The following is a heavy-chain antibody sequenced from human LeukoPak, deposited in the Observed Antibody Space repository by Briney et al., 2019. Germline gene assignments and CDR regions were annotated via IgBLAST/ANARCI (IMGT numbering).Heavy chain of an antibody. J-gene: IGHJ4*02. CDR1: GFIFSSYW. CDR3: ARTETLSY. CDR2: IKQDGSEE. V-gene: IGHV3-7*01. Sequence: GGSLRLSCAASGFIFSSYWMSWVRQAPGKGLEWVANIKQDGSEEYYVDSVKGRFTISRDNAKNSLYLQMNSLRAEDTAVYYCARTETLSYWGQGTLVTVSS.